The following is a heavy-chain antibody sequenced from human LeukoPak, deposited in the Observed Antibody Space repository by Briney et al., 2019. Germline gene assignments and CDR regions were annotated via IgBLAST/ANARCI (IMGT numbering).Heavy chain of an antibody. D-gene: IGHD2-2*01. CDR3: ARAGGVVPAAIIWTY. CDR1: GGSFSGYY. J-gene: IGHJ4*02. V-gene: IGHV4-34*01. Sequence: SETLSLTCAVYGGSFSGYYWSWIRQPPGQGLEWIGEINHSGSTNYNPSLKSRVTISVDTSKNQFSLKLSSVTAADTAVYYCARAGGVVPAAIIWTYWGQGTLVTVSS. CDR2: INHSGST.